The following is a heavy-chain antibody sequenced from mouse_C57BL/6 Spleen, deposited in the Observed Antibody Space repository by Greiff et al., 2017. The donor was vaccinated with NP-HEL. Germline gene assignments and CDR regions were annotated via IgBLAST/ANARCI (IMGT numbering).Heavy chain of an antibody. CDR1: GYTFTSYW. J-gene: IGHJ1*03. V-gene: IGHV1-59*01. Sequence: QVQLQQPGAELVRPGTSVKLSCKASGYTFTSYWMHWVRQRPGQGLEWIGVIDPSDSYTNYNQKFKGKATLTVDSSTSTAYMQLRSLTSEDTAVYYCARDYYYGSSYGYFDDWGTGTTVTVSS. D-gene: IGHD1-1*01. CDR2: IDPSDSYT. CDR3: ARDYYYGSSYGYFDD.